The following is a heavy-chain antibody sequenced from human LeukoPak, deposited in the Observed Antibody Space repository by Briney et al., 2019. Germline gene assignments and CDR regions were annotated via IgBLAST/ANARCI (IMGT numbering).Heavy chain of an antibody. Sequence: GGSLRLSCAASGFTFSGYSMNWVRQAPGKGLEWVSYISSSSSTIYYADSVKGRFTISRDNAKNSLYLQMNSLRDEDTAVYYCALGVTTVNAFDIWGQGTMVTVSS. CDR1: GFTFSGYS. V-gene: IGHV3-48*02. CDR3: ALGVTTVNAFDI. D-gene: IGHD4-17*01. J-gene: IGHJ3*02. CDR2: ISSSSSTI.